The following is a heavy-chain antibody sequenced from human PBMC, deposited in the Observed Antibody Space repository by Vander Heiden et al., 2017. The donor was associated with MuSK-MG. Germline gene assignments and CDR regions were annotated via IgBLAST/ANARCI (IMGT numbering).Heavy chain of an antibody. CDR3: ARKYCTNGVCYIDY. J-gene: IGHJ4*02. V-gene: IGHV4-59*01. CDR2: IYYSGST. Sequence: QVQLQESGPGLVKPSETLSLTCTVSGGSISSYYWSWIQQPPGKGLEWIGYIYYSGSTNYNPSLKSRVTISVDTSKNQFSLKLSSVTAADTAVYYCARKYCTNGVCYIDYWGQGTLVTVSS. CDR1: GGSISSYY. D-gene: IGHD2-8*01.